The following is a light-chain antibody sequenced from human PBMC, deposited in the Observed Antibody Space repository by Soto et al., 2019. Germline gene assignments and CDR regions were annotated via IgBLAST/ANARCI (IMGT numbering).Light chain of an antibody. CDR3: QQYYDWPIT. Sequence: IVVTPTHGLVSESPAERDKLPCRASQSIGNLLAGYQQKPGRAPRLLMYGASTRAAGLPDRFSGGGSGTEFTLTISSLHSEDFAVYYCQQYYDWPITFGQGTRLEIK. CDR1: QSIGNL. V-gene: IGKV3-15*01. CDR2: GAS. J-gene: IGKJ5*01.